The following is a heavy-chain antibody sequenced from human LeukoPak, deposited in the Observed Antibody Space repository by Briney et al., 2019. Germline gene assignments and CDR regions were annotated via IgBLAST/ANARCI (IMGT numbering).Heavy chain of an antibody. CDR3: AKNSPASSGYWDDAFDI. CDR1: GFTFDDYA. CDR2: ISGDGGST. D-gene: IGHD3-22*01. J-gene: IGHJ3*02. Sequence: GGSLRLSCAASGFTFDDYAMHWVRQAPGKGLEWVSLISGDGGSTYYADSVKGRFTISRDNSKNSLYLQMNSLRTEDTALYYCAKNSPASSGYWDDAFDIWGQGTMVTVSS. V-gene: IGHV3-43*02.